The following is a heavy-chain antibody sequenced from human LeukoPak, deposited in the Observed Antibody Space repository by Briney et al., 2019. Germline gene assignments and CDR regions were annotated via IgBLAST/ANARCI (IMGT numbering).Heavy chain of an antibody. J-gene: IGHJ6*02. CDR2: IYYSGST. Sequence: SETLSLTCTVSGGSISSSSYYWGWIRQPPGKGLEWIGSIYYSGSTYHNPSLKSRVTISVDTSKNQFSLKLSSVTAADTAVYYCARHYEYYGMDVWGQGTTVTVSS. CDR1: GGSISSSSYY. CDR3: ARHYEYYGMDV. V-gene: IGHV4-39*01.